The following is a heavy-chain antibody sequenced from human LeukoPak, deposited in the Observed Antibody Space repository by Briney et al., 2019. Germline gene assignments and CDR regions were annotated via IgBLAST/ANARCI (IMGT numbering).Heavy chain of an antibody. CDR3: AGYCSTTSCRDVDY. Sequence: GGSLRLSCAASGFTFSSYGMHWVRQAPGKGLEWVAFIRYDGSNKYYADSVKGRFTISRDNSKNTLYLQMNSLRAEDTAVYYCAGYCSTTSCRDVDYWGQGTLVTVSS. CDR2: IRYDGSNK. D-gene: IGHD2-2*01. J-gene: IGHJ4*02. V-gene: IGHV3-30*02. CDR1: GFTFSSYG.